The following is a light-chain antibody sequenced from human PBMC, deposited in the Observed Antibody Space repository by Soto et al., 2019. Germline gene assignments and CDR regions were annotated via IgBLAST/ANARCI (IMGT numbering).Light chain of an antibody. CDR2: AAS. J-gene: IGKJ1*01. CDR3: QQSYSTPVT. CDR1: QSISSY. V-gene: IGKV1-39*01. Sequence: DIQMTQSPSALSASVLDRVTVTCLASQSISSYLNWYQQKPGKAPKLLIYAASSLQSGVPSRFSGSGSGTDFTLTISSLQPEDFATYYCQQSYSTPVTFGQGTKVDIK.